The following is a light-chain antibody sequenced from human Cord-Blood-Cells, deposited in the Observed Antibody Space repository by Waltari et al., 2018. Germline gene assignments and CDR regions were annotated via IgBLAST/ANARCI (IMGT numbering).Light chain of an antibody. CDR2: AAS. J-gene: IGKJ2*03. V-gene: IGKV1-39*01. CDR3: QQSYSTPPYS. Sequence: DIQMTQSPSSLSASVGDRVTITCRASQSISSYLNWYQQKPGKAPKLLIYAASSLQSGVPSRVSGSGSGTDCTLTISSLQPEDFATYYCQQSYSTPPYSFGQGTKLEIK. CDR1: QSISSY.